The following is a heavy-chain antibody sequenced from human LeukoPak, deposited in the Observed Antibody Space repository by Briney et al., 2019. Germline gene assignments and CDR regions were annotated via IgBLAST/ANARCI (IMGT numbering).Heavy chain of an antibody. J-gene: IGHJ4*02. V-gene: IGHV3-66*01. Sequence: GGSLRLSCAASGFKFSDHYIDWVRQAPGKGLEWVPVIYSSGSTYYPDSVKGRLTITRDDSQNTLDLQMNSLRAEDTAVYYCARITSKVSLGGGWYFDYWGQGTVVTVSS. CDR2: IYSSGST. D-gene: IGHD6-19*01. CDR1: GFKFSDHY. CDR3: ARITSKVSLGGGWYFDY.